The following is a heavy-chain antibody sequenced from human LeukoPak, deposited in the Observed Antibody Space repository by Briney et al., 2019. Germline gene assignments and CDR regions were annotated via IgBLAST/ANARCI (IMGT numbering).Heavy chain of an antibody. D-gene: IGHD6-13*01. CDR1: GGTFSSYA. J-gene: IGHJ4*02. CDR2: IIPILGIA. Sequence: SVKVSCKASGGTFSSYAISWVRQAPRQGLEWMGGIIPILGIANYAQKFQGRVTITADKSTSTAYMELSSLRSEDTAVYYCARDRSSWYSPMGYWGQGTLVTVSS. CDR3: ARDRSSWYSPMGY. V-gene: IGHV1-69*10.